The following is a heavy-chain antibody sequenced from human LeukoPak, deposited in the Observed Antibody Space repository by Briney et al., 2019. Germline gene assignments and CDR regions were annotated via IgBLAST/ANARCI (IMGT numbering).Heavy chain of an antibody. V-gene: IGHV3-23*01. J-gene: IGHJ3*02. CDR2: ISGSGSST. Sequence: ETLSLTCTVSGGSISSGSYYWSWIRQPAGKGLEWVSDISGSGSSTRYTDSVEGRFTISRDNSEGTLYMQMNSLRAEDTAVYYCAKEQRPRYGSGTSYALDSWGQGTVVTVSS. CDR3: AKEQRPRYGSGTSYALDS. CDR1: GGSISSGSYY. D-gene: IGHD3-10*01.